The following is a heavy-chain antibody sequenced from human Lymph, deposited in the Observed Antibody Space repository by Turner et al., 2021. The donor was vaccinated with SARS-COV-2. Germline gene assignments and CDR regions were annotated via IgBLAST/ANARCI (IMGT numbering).Heavy chain of an antibody. CDR2: IYPGDSDT. V-gene: IGHV5-51*01. Sequence: EVQLVQSGPEVKKPGVAPKISCQGSGYSFPTYWIGWERQMPGKGLEWMGIIYPGDSDTRYSPSFQGQVTISADKSISTAYLQWSSLKASDTAMYYCARLPIARGYSGYDFYYFDYWGQGTLVTVSS. CDR3: ARLPIARGYSGYDFYYFDY. J-gene: IGHJ4*02. D-gene: IGHD5-12*01. CDR1: GYSFPTYW.